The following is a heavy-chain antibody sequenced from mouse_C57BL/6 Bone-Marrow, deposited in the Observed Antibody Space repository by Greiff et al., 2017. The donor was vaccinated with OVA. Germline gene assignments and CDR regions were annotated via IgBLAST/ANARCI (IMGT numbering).Heavy chain of an antibody. CDR2: INPYNGGT. Sequence: VQLKQSGPVLVKPGASVKMSCKASGYTFTDYYMNWVKQSHGKSLEWIGVINPYNGGTSYNQKLKGKATLTVDKSSSTAYMELNSLTSEDSAVYYCARPGFITTVAGGFAYWGQGTLVTVSA. J-gene: IGHJ3*01. CDR1: GYTFTDYY. D-gene: IGHD1-1*01. CDR3: ARPGFITTVAGGFAY. V-gene: IGHV1-19*01.